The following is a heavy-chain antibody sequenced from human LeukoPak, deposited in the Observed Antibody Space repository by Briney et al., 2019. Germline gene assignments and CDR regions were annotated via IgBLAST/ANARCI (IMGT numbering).Heavy chain of an antibody. Sequence: GGSLRLSCAASGFTFSSYGMHWVRQAPGKGLEWVAVIWYDGSNKYCADSVKGRFTISRDNSKNTLYLQMNSLRAEDTAVYYCARGSITMIVVVLDYWGQGTLVTVSS. J-gene: IGHJ4*02. CDR3: ARGSITMIVVVLDY. CDR2: IWYDGSNK. CDR1: GFTFSSYG. V-gene: IGHV3-33*01. D-gene: IGHD3-22*01.